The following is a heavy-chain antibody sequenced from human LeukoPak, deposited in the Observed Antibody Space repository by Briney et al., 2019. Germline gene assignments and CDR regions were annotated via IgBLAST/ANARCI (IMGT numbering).Heavy chain of an antibody. CDR3: ATLSTVVTPFYFDY. CDR1: GGSISSYY. D-gene: IGHD4-23*01. V-gene: IGHV4-59*08. J-gene: IGHJ4*02. CDR2: IHYTGST. Sequence: SETLSLTCTVSGGSISSYYWSWIRQPPGKGLEWIGYIHYTGSTNYNPSLKSRVTISLDTSKNQFSLKLSSVTAADTAVYYCATLSTVVTPFYFDYWGQGTLVTVSS.